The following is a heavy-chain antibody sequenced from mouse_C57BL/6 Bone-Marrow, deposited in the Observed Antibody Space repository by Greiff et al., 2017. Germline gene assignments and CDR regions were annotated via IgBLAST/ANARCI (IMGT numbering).Heavy chain of an antibody. J-gene: IGHJ4*01. CDR2: IYPYNGVP. D-gene: IGHD2-5*01. CDR1: GYSFTGYY. CDR3: AYYSNYPWCSLDY. Sequence: VQLQQPGPELVKPGASVKISCKASGYSFTGYYMNWVKQSHGNILDWIGYIYPYNGVPSYNQKFKGKATLTVDKSSSTAYMELRSLTSEDAAYYYCAYYSNYPWCSLDYWGRGTSVTVSS. V-gene: IGHV1-31*01.